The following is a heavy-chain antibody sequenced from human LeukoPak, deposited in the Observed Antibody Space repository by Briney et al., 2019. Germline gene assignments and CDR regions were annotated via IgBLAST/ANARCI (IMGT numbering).Heavy chain of an antibody. J-gene: IGHJ4*02. D-gene: IGHD4-17*01. V-gene: IGHV3-30*02. CDR2: IRYDGSNK. CDR3: AKNPGYGDSKRGLDY. Sequence: GGSLRLSCAASGFTFSSYGMHWVRQAPGKGLEWVAFIRYDGSNKYYADSVKGRFTISRDNSKNTLYLQMNSLRAEDTAVYYCAKNPGYGDSKRGLDYWGQGTLVTLSS. CDR1: GFTFSSYG.